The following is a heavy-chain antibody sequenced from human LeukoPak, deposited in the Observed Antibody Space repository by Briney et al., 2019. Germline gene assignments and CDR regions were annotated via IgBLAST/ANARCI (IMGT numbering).Heavy chain of an antibody. Sequence: PSETLSLTCAVYSGSFSGYYWSWIRQPPGKGLEWIGEINHRGSTKYNPSLKSRVTISVDTSKNQFSLKLSSVTAADTAVYYCARVRRGYGGGDYWGQGTLVTVSS. CDR3: ARVRRGYGGGDY. V-gene: IGHV4-34*01. D-gene: IGHD4-23*01. J-gene: IGHJ4*02. CDR1: SGSFSGYY. CDR2: INHRGST.